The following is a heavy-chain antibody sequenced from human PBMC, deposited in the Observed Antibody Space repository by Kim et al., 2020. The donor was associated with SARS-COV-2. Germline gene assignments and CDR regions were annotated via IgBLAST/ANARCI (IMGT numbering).Heavy chain of an antibody. V-gene: IGHV3-21*01. CDR1: GFTFSSYS. Sequence: GGSLRLSCAASGFTFSSYSMTWVRQAPGKGLEWVSSIRSSSNYIYYADSVKGRFTISRDNAKNSLYLHMNSLRAEDTAVYYCARDLVRGGGVDVWGQGTTVTVS. D-gene: IGHD3-10*01. CDR3: ARDLVRGGGVDV. CDR2: IRSSSNYI. J-gene: IGHJ6*02.